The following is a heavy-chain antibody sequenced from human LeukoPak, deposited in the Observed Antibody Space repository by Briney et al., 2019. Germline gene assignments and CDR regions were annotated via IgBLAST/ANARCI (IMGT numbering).Heavy chain of an antibody. CDR3: ARLPYYYDSSGYADDAFDI. V-gene: IGHV4-59*01. Sequence: SETLSLTCTVPGGSISSYYWSWIRQPPGKGLEWIGYIYYSGSTNYNPSLKSRVNISVDTSTTKFSLMLSSVTAADTAVYYCARLPYYYDSSGYADDAFDIWGQATMVTASS. D-gene: IGHD3-22*01. J-gene: IGHJ3*02. CDR2: IYYSGST. CDR1: GGSISSYY.